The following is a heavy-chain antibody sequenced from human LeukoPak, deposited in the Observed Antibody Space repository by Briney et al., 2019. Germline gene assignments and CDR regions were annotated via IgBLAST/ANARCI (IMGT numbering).Heavy chain of an antibody. V-gene: IGHV5-51*01. J-gene: IGHJ4*02. Sequence: IYPGSSDTRYSPSFRGQVTISADKSISTAYLQWSSLKASDTAMYYCARRPHDYSNYYFDCWGQGTLVTVSS. CDR3: ARRPHDYSNYYFDC. CDR2: IYPGSSDT. D-gene: IGHD4-11*01.